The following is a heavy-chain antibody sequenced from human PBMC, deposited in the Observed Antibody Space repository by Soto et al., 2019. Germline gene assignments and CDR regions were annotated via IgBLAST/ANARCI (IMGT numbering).Heavy chain of an antibody. J-gene: IGHJ4*02. V-gene: IGHV3-48*02. CDR3: AREGGNSGFDY. CDR1: GFTFSSYS. CDR2: ISSSSTI. D-gene: IGHD1-26*01. Sequence: PGGSLRLSCAASGFTFSSYSMNWVRQAPGKGLEWVSYISSSSTIYYADSVKGRFTISRDNAKNSLYLQMNSLRDEDTAVYYCAREGGNSGFDYWVQGTMVTVSA.